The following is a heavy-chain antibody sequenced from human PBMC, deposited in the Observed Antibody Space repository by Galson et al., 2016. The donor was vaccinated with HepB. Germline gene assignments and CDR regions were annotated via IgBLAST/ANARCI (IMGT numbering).Heavy chain of an antibody. V-gene: IGHV4-39*01. CDR3: ARLWGRQSSGWDTFDI. CDR2: IYYIGTT. CDR1: GGSISSSPHY. J-gene: IGHJ3*02. Sequence: SETLSLTCSVSGGSISSSPHYWGWLRQTPGKGLEWIASIYYIGTTYYNPSLESRVTISVDKSKDQFSLKLSSVTAADTAVYYCARLWGRQSSGWDTFDIWGQGTMVTVAS. D-gene: IGHD6-19*01.